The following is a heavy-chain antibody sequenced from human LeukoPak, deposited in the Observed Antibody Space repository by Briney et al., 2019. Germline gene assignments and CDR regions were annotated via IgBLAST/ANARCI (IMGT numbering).Heavy chain of an antibody. CDR1: GDTFSKYA. V-gene: IGHV1-69*05. Sequence: SVKVSXKASGDTFSKYAVTWVRQAPGQGLEWMGNIVPVFGTPIYAQKCQGRVTITTDESRTTAYMELSSLRSEDTALYYCASRYTTSRHFDWDVDYWGQGTLLTVSS. CDR3: ASRYTTSRHFDWDVDY. CDR2: IVPVFGTP. J-gene: IGHJ4*02. D-gene: IGHD3-9*01.